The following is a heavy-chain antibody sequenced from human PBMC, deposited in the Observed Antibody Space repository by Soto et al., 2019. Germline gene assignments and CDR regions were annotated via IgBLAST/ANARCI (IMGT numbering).Heavy chain of an antibody. CDR2: ITGTSAFT. CDR3: ERDDLAFKGAFDL. D-gene: IGHD3-3*01. CDR1: GFIFSDFQ. Sequence: GGYLRLASAASGFIFSDFQLTLVGQAPGRGLDWLSSITGTSAFTHYADSIEGRFTISRDNPNNLLLLQMDNLRPEDTAVYYCERDDLAFKGAFDLWGQGTMVTVSS. J-gene: IGHJ4*02. V-gene: IGHV3-21*01.